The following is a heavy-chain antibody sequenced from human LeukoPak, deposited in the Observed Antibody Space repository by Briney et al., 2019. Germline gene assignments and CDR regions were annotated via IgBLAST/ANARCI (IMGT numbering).Heavy chain of an antibody. CDR2: IYYSGST. CDR1: GGSISDYY. CDR3: AREIPYYYDSSGSRPHYYLDY. V-gene: IGHV4-31*03. D-gene: IGHD3-22*01. Sequence: SETLSLTCTVSGGSISDYYWSWIRQHPGKGLEWIGYIYYSGSTYYNPSLKSRLSISVGTSKNQFSLKLSSVTAADTAVYYCAREIPYYYDSSGSRPHYYLDYWGQGTLVTVSS. J-gene: IGHJ4*02.